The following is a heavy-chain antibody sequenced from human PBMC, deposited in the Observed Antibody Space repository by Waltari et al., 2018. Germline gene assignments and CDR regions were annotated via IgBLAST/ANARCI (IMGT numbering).Heavy chain of an antibody. CDR2: IKRKTEGGTT. V-gene: IGHV3-15*01. CDR3: TTEVLWFGELKVGGYYHYGMDV. Sequence: EFQLVESGGGLVKPGGSLRLSCAASGFTFSNSWMSWVGQAPGPGRGWVGRIKRKTEGGTTNYDAPVKGRFTISRDDSKNTLYLKMNSLKTEDTAVYYCTTEVLWFGELKVGGYYHYGMDVWGQGTTVTVSS. J-gene: IGHJ6*02. CDR1: GFTFSNSW. D-gene: IGHD3-10*01.